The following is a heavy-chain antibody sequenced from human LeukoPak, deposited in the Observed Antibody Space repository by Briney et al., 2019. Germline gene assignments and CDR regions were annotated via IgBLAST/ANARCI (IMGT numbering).Heavy chain of an antibody. D-gene: IGHD5-18*01. V-gene: IGHV3-23*01. CDR1: GFTFSNYA. Sequence: GGSLRLSCAASGFTFSNYAMSWVRQAPGKGLEWVSVISGSGGSTYYADSVKGRFTISRDNSKNTVYLQMNSLRAEDTAVYYCAKVPWIQLWTRFDYWGQGTLVTVSS. CDR2: ISGSGGST. CDR3: AKVPWIQLWTRFDY. J-gene: IGHJ4*02.